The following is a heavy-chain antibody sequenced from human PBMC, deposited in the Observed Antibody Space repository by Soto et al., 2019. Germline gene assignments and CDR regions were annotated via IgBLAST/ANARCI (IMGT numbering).Heavy chain of an antibody. D-gene: IGHD6-13*01. CDR1: GYTFTGYY. CDR2: INPNSGGT. CDR3: ATSGYSSSWYDY. Sequence: ASVKVSCKTSGYTFTGYYMHWVRQAPGQGLEWMGWINPNSGGTNYAQKFQGWVTMTRDTSISTAYMGLSRLRSDDTAVYYCATSGYSSSWYDYWGQGTLVTVSS. V-gene: IGHV1-2*04. J-gene: IGHJ4*02.